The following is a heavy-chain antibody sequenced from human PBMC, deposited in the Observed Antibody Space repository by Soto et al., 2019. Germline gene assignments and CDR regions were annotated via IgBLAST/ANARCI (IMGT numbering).Heavy chain of an antibody. CDR2: ISGSGGST. Sequence: GGSLRLSCAASGFTFSSYAMSWVRQAPGKGLEWVSAISGSGGSTYYADSVKGRFTISRDNSKNTLYLQMNSLRAEDTAVYYCAKWADIVVVVAATRWGGFDYWGQGTLVTVSS. D-gene: IGHD2-15*01. J-gene: IGHJ4*02. V-gene: IGHV3-23*01. CDR3: AKWADIVVVVAATRWGGFDY. CDR1: GFTFSSYA.